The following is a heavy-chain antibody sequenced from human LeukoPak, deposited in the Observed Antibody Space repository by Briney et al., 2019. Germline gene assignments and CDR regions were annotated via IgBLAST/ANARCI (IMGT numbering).Heavy chain of an antibody. CDR2: IYYSGST. CDR1: GGSISSYY. V-gene: IGHV4-59*08. J-gene: IGHJ5*02. D-gene: IGHD2-15*01. Sequence: SETLSLTCTVSGGSISSYYWNWIRQPPGKGLEWIGYIYYSGSTNYNPSLKSRVTISVDTSKNQFSLKLSSVTAADSAVYYCARQIVVVPAALYWFDPWGQGTLVTVSS. CDR3: ARQIVVVPAALYWFDP.